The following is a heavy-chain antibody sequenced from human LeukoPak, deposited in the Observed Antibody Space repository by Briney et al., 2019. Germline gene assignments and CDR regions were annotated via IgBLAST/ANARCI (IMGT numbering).Heavy chain of an antibody. J-gene: IGHJ4*02. CDR2: INHSGST. Sequence: KPSETLSLTCAVYGGSFSGYYWSWIRQPPGKGLEWIGEINHSGSTNYNPSLKSRVTISVDTSKNQFSLKLSSVTAADTAVYYCASYKTYYDSSGNPFDYWGQGTLVTVSS. V-gene: IGHV4-34*01. CDR1: GGSFSGYY. D-gene: IGHD3-22*01. CDR3: ASYKTYYDSSGNPFDY.